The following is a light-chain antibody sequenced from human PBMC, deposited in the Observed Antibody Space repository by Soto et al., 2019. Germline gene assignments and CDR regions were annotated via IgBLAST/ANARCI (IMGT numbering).Light chain of an antibody. CDR1: QSVSSSY. V-gene: IGKV3-20*01. CDR3: QQYGSSPIYT. J-gene: IGKJ2*01. CDR2: GAS. Sequence: EIVLTQSPGTLSLSPGERATLSCRASQSVSSSYLAWYQQKPGQAPRLLIYGASSRATGIPDRFSGSGSGTAFTLTISRLEPEDFAVYYWQQYGSSPIYTFGQRTKLEIK.